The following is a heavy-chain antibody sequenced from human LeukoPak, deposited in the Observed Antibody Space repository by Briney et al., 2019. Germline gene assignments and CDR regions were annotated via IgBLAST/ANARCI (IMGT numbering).Heavy chain of an antibody. CDR1: GLIFGSYG. J-gene: IGHJ6*04. CDR3: AKDSGSGRGLYYYGMDV. Sequence: PGGSLRLSCAASGLIFGSYGMHWVRQAPGKGLEWVAVISSDGNNTYYADSVKGRFTISRDNSKNTLYLQMDSLRAEDTAVYYCAKDSGSGRGLYYYGMDVWGKGTTVPVSS. D-gene: IGHD3-10*01. CDR2: ISSDGNNT. V-gene: IGHV3-30*18.